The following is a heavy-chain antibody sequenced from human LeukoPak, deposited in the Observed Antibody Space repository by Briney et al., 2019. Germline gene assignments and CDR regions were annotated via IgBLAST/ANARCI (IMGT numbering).Heavy chain of an antibody. Sequence: PSETLSLTCTVSGGSISSSSYYWGWIRQPPGKGLEWIGSIYYSVSTYYNPSLKSRVTISVDTSKNQFSLKLSSLTAADTAVYYCARHHKTSIAARGRLGYFDYWGQGTLVTVSS. CDR2: IYYSVST. J-gene: IGHJ4*02. CDR3: ARHHKTSIAARGRLGYFDY. D-gene: IGHD6-6*01. CDR1: GGSISSSSYY. V-gene: IGHV4-39*01.